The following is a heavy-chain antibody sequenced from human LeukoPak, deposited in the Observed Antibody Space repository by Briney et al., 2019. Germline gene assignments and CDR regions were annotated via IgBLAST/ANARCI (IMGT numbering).Heavy chain of an antibody. V-gene: IGHV1-8*02. Sequence: ASVKVSCKASGGTFSSYAISWVRQATGQGLEWMGWMNPNSGNTGYAQKFQGRVTMTRNTSISTAYMELSSLRSEDTAVYYCARGRGNWFDPWGQGTLVTVSS. CDR2: MNPNSGNT. D-gene: IGHD3-10*01. CDR3: ARGRGNWFDP. CDR1: GGTFSSYA. J-gene: IGHJ5*02.